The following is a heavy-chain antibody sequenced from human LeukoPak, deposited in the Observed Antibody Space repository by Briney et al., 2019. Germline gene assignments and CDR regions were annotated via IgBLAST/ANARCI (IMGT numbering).Heavy chain of an antibody. J-gene: IGHJ5*02. CDR3: ARTGYSSSWYPHSEPNWFDP. D-gene: IGHD6-13*01. CDR2: ISYSGST. CDR1: GGSFSNYY. Sequence: SETLSLTCTVSGGSFSNYYCNWIRQPPGKGLEWIGYISYSGSTNYNTSLKSRVTISVDTSKHQFSLKLSSVTAADTAVYYCARTGYSSSWYPHSEPNWFDPWGQGTLVTVSS. V-gene: IGHV4-59*08.